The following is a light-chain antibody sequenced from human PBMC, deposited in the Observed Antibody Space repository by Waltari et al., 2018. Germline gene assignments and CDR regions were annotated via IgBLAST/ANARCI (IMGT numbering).Light chain of an antibody. J-gene: IGLJ3*02. Sequence: QSALTQPDSVSGLLGQSITFSCTRINIAFGGLNYVSWYQHRPGEAPKVLIYDVNNRASGVPTRFSGSKSGNSASLTISGLQTEDEADYCCSSYTSSTTGMFGGGTRVTVL. CDR1: NIAFGGLNY. CDR3: SSYTSSTTGM. V-gene: IGLV2-14*03. CDR2: DVN.